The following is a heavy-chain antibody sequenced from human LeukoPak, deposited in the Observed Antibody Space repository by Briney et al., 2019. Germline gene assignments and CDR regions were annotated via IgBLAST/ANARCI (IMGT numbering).Heavy chain of an antibody. Sequence: ASVKVSCKASGYTFTGYYMRWVRQAPGQGLEWMGWINPNSGGTNYAQKFQGRVTMTRDTSISTAYMELSRLRSDDTAVYYCAREGGGSYSVDYWGQGTLVTVSS. CDR3: AREGGGSYSVDY. CDR2: INPNSGGT. CDR1: GYTFTGYY. J-gene: IGHJ4*02. D-gene: IGHD1-26*01. V-gene: IGHV1-2*02.